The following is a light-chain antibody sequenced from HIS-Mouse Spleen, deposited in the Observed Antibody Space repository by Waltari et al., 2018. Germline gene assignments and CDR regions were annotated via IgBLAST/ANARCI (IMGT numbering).Light chain of an antibody. CDR2: KDS. V-gene: IGLV3-25*03. J-gene: IGLJ2*01. CDR3: QSADSSGTYDVV. CDR1: ALPKQY. Sequence: SYELTQPPSVSVSPGQTARITCSGDALPKQYAYWYQQKPGQAPVLVIYKDSERPSGIPERFSGASSGTTVTFTISGVQAEDEADYYCQSADSSGTYDVVFGGGTKLTVL.